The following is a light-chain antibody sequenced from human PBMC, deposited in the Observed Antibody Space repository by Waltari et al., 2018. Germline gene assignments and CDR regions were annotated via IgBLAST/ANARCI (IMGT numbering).Light chain of an antibody. CDR2: RNN. CDR1: TSNIGNNY. CDR3: AAWDDSLSGVV. V-gene: IGLV1-47*01. Sequence: QSVLTQPPSASGTPGQSIAISCSGSTSNIGNNYVYWYQQFPGTAPKPLIYRNNPRPSAVPDLFSGSKSGPSASLAISGLQSEDEADYYCAAWDDSLSGVVFGGGTKVTVL. J-gene: IGLJ2*01.